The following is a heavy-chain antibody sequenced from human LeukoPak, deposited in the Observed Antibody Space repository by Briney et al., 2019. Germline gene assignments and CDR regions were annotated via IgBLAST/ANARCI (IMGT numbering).Heavy chain of an antibody. CDR1: GGTFSSHA. CDR2: IIPILGIA. D-gene: IGHD2-2*01. Sequence: ASVKVSCKASGGTFSSHAISWVRQAPGQGLEWMGRIIPILGIANYAQKFQGRVTITADKSTSTAYMELSSLRSEDTAVYYCARGREVPAAIITAFDIWGQGTMVTVSS. J-gene: IGHJ3*02. V-gene: IGHV1-69*04. CDR3: ARGREVPAAIITAFDI.